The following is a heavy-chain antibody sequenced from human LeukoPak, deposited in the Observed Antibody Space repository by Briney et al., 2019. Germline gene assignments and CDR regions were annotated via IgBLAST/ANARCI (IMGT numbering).Heavy chain of an antibody. CDR1: GFTVSSNY. V-gene: IGHV3-53*01. CDR3: AKSVLPAADAFDI. Sequence: PGGSLRLSCAASGFTVSSNYMSWVRQAPGKGLEWVSVIYSGGSTYYADSVKGRFTISRDNAKNSLYLQMNSLRAEDTAVYYCAKSVLPAADAFDIWGQGTMVTVSS. CDR2: IYSGGST. J-gene: IGHJ3*02.